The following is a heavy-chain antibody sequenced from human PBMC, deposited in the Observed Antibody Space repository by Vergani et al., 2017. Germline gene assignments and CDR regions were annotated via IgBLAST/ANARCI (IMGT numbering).Heavy chain of an antibody. Sequence: QVQLQQSGPGLVKPSQTLSLTCAISGDSVSSNSAAWNWIRQSPSRGLEWLGRTYYRSKWYNDYAVSVKSRITINPDTSKNQFSLQLNSVTPEDTAVYYCTSSHDYSLAGRYYYYGMDVWGQGNPGHRLL. CDR3: TSSHDYSLAGRYYYYGMDV. D-gene: IGHD4-11*01. CDR2: TYYRSKWYN. CDR1: GDSVSSNSAA. V-gene: IGHV6-1*01. J-gene: IGHJ6*02.